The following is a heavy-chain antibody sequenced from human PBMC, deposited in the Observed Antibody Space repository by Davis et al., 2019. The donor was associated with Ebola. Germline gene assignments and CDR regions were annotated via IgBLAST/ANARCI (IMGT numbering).Heavy chain of an antibody. V-gene: IGHV4-59*12. CDR1: GGSISTYY. J-gene: IGHJ2*01. D-gene: IGHD3-22*01. CDR3: ARDYYDSSGYIWYFDL. Sequence: MPSETLSLTCTVSGGSISTYYWSWIRQSPGKGLEWIGYIYYSGSTNYNPSLKSRVTISVDRSKNQFSLKLNSVTAADMAVYYCARDYYDSSGYIWYFDLWGRGSLVTVSS. CDR2: IYYSGST.